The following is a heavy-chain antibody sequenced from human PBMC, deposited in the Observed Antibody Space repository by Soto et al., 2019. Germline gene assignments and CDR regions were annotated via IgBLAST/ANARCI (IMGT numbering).Heavy chain of an antibody. J-gene: IGHJ5*02. CDR2: IYYSGST. D-gene: IGHD3-3*01. Sequence: PSETLSLTCTVSGGSISSSSYYWGWIRQPPGKGLEWIGSIYYSGSTYYNPSLKSRVTISVDTSTNQFSLKLSSVTAADTAVYYCARGPATLYDFCTPKRNWFDPWGQGTLVTVSS. CDR1: GGSISSSSYY. V-gene: IGHV4-39*01. CDR3: ARGPATLYDFCTPKRNWFDP.